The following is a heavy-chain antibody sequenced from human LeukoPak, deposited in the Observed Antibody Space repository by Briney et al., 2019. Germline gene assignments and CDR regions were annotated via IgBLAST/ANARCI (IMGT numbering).Heavy chain of an antibody. CDR2: IYTSGNT. CDR1: GGSISSYY. CDR3: ARNYYDNSGYKYAFDY. D-gene: IGHD3-22*01. J-gene: IGHJ4*02. V-gene: IGHV4-4*07. Sequence: SETLSLTCTVSGGSISSYYWSWIRQPAGKGLEWIGRIYTSGNTNYNPSLKSRVAMSVDTSKNQFSLKLSSVTAADTAVYYCARNYYDNSGYKYAFDYWGQGTLVTVSS.